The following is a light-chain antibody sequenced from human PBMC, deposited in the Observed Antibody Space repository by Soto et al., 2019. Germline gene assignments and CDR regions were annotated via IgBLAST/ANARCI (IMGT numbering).Light chain of an antibody. V-gene: IGKV1-8*01. J-gene: IGKJ4*01. CDR1: QGISSY. Sequence: AIRMTQSPSSLSASTGYRVTITCRASQGISSYLAWYQQKPGKAPKLLIYAASTLQSGVPSRFSGSGSETDFTLTISCLQSEDFATYYCQQYYSYPLTFGGGTKVDIK. CDR3: QQYYSYPLT. CDR2: AAS.